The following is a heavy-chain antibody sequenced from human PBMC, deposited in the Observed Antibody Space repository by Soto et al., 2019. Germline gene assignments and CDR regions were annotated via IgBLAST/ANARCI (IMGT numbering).Heavy chain of an antibody. CDR3: ATWPHYYDSSGYPFDY. J-gene: IGHJ4*02. V-gene: IGHV4-34*01. Sequence: SETLSLTCAVYGGSFSGYYWSWIRQPPGKGLEWIGEINHSGSTNYNPSLKSRVTISVDTSKNQFSLKLSSVTAADTAVYYCATWPHYYDSSGYPFDYWGQGTLVTVSS. D-gene: IGHD3-22*01. CDR1: GGSFSGYY. CDR2: INHSGST.